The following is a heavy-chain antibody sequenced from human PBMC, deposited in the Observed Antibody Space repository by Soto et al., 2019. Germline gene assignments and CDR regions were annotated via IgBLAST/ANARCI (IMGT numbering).Heavy chain of an antibody. CDR2: ISAHNGNT. V-gene: IGHV1-18*01. J-gene: IGHJ4*02. CDR3: ARERYCDY. Sequence: QVHLVQSGAEVKKPGASVKVSCKGSGYGFTTYGITWLRQAPGQGLEWMAWISAHNGNTNYAQEVQGRVNVTRDTSTSTAYMDLRSLTYDDTAVDYCARERYCDYWGKGPLVTVSS. CDR1: GYGFTTYG.